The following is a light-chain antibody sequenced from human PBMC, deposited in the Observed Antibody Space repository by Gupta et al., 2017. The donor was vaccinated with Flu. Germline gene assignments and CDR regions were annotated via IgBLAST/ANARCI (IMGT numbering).Light chain of an antibody. CDR1: QSISSY. CDR3: QRSHSSPWT. V-gene: IGKV1-39*01. J-gene: IGKJ3*01. CDR2: ASS. Sequence: DIQMTQSQSSLSASVGDRVTITCRASQSISSYLNWYQHTPGNAPKLLNYASSSVPGGAPSLFRGRGSGTYFPLTISRLQAEFVGSYCHQRSHSSPWTFGHGTKVDIK.